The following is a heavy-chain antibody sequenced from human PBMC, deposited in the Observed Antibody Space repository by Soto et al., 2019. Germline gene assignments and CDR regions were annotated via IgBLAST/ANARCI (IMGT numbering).Heavy chain of an antibody. CDR2: ISAYNGNT. CDR3: ARWEYDFWSGYLSYGMDV. CDR1: GYTFTSYC. D-gene: IGHD3-3*01. Sequence: ASVKVSGKGSGYTFTSYCISWVRQAPGQGLEWTGWISAYNGNTNYAQKLQGRVTMTTDTSTSTAYMELRSLRSDDTAVYYCARWEYDFWSGYLSYGMDVWGQGTTVTVSS. V-gene: IGHV1-18*01. J-gene: IGHJ6*02.